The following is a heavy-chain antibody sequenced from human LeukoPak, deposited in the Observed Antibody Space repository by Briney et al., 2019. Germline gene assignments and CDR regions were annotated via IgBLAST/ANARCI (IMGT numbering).Heavy chain of an antibody. D-gene: IGHD2-15*01. Sequence: GGSLRLSCAASGFTFSNYPMHWVRQAPGEGLEYVSGISNNGGSTYYANSVKGRFTISRDNSKNTLYLQMGSLRAEDMAVYYCARRYSRGDTWYYFDYWGQGTLVTVSS. V-gene: IGHV3-64*01. CDR1: GFTFSNYP. J-gene: IGHJ4*02. CDR2: ISNNGGST. CDR3: ARRYSRGDTWYYFDY.